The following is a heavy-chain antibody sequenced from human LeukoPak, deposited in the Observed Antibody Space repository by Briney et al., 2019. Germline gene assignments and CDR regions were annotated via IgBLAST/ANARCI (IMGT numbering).Heavy chain of an antibody. CDR1: GFTFSSYG. J-gene: IGHJ4*02. Sequence: GRSLRLSCAASGFTFSSYGMHWVRQAPGKGLEWVAVISYDGSNKYYADSVKGRFTISRDNSKNTLYLQMNSLSAEDTAVYYCAKDLKPYGSGSYYFDYWGQGTLVTVSS. CDR2: ISYDGSNK. CDR3: AKDLKPYGSGSYYFDY. V-gene: IGHV3-30*18. D-gene: IGHD3-10*01.